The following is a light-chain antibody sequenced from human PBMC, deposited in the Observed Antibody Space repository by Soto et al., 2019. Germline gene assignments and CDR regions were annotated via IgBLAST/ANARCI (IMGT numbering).Light chain of an antibody. J-gene: IGKJ4*01. V-gene: IGKV1-39*01. CDR2: AAS. CDR1: QSINNY. CDR3: QESYSHSLT. Sequence: DIQMTQSPSSLSASVGDRVTITCRASQSINNYLNWFQQKPGKAPKLLIYAASSLQSGVPSRFSGSGSGTDFTLTIGSLQPEDFASYYCQESYSHSLTFGPGTKVEIK.